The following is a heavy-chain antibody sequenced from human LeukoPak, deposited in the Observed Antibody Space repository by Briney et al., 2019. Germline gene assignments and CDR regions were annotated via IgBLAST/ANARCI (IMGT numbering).Heavy chain of an antibody. V-gene: IGHV4-39*07. D-gene: IGHD1-26*01. CDR1: GGSITNSDYY. Sequence: SETLSLTCIVSGGSITNSDYYWGWIRQPPGKGLEWIGSIYYNGNTYYNPSLKSRVTISVDTSKNQFSLKLTSATAADTAVYYCARGGDSGSFAATSRCWFDPWGRGTLVTVSS. J-gene: IGHJ5*02. CDR2: IYYNGNT. CDR3: ARGGDSGSFAATSRCWFDP.